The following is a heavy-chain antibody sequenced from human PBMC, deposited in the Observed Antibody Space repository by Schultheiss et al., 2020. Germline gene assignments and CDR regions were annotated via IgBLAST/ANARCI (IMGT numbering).Heavy chain of an antibody. CDR2: IYYSGST. D-gene: IGHD6-6*01. CDR1: GGSISSYY. CDR3: AREPLPEDSSSSRHYYYGMDV. V-gene: IGHV4-59*01. J-gene: IGHJ6*04. Sequence: SETLSLTCTVSGGSISSYYWSWIRQPAGKGLEWIGYIYYSGSTNYNPSLKSRVTISVDTSKNQFSLKLSSVTAADTAVYYCAREPLPEDSSSSRHYYYGMDVWGKGTTVTVSS.